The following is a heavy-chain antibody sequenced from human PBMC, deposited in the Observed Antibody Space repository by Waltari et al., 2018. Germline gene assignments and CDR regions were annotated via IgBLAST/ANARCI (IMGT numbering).Heavy chain of an antibody. CDR3: ARDRRPTLILGSGAFDI. V-gene: IGHV3-21*01. CDR2: ITSDGTHT. J-gene: IGHJ3*02. Sequence: EVQLVESGGGLVRPGGSLRLSCGASGLPFGYSTMNWVRQAPGKGPEWISFITSDGTHTTYADSVRGRFTISRDNAKNSLFLQINSLRADDTAVYYCARDRRPTLILGSGAFDIWGQGIKVNVSS. CDR1: GLPFGYST. D-gene: IGHD3-22*01.